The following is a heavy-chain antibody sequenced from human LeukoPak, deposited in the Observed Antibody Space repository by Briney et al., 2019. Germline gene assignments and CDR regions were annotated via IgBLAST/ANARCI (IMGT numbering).Heavy chain of an antibody. V-gene: IGHV4-59*08. J-gene: IGHJ4*02. Sequence: SETLSLTCTVSGGSIRSFYWSWIRQPPGKGLLWIGYIFYSGSTNYNPSLKSRVTISVDTSKNQFSLKLSSVTAADTAVYYCARHGSGYYFFDYWGQGTLVTVSS. CDR2: IFYSGST. CDR1: GGSIRSFY. D-gene: IGHD3-3*01. CDR3: ARHGSGYYFFDY.